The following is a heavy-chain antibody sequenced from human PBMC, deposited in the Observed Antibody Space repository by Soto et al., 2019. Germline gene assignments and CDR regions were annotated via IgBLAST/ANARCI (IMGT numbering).Heavy chain of an antibody. CDR2: ISSSGAGT. D-gene: IGHD2-2*01. Sequence: EVQLLESGGGLVQPGGSLRISCAVSGITFSTHAMSWVRQPPGKGLEWVSAISSSGAGTYYADSVKGRFTISRDNSKDTVALQMDSLRAGDTAVYCCATVVVRVVPAALAYVDSWGQGTLVAFSS. CDR1: GITFSTHA. CDR3: ATVVVRVVPAALAYVDS. J-gene: IGHJ4*02. V-gene: IGHV3-23*01.